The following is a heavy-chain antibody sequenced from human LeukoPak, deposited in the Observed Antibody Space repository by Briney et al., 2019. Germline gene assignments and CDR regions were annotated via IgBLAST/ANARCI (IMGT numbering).Heavy chain of an antibody. Sequence: ETLSLTCAVYGGSFSGYYWSWVRQAPGKGLEWVSAISGSGGSTYYADSVKGRFTISRDNSKNTLYLQMNSLRAEDTAVYYCAKARLWFGEYYMDVWGKGTTVTISS. D-gene: IGHD3-10*01. CDR1: GGSFSGYY. V-gene: IGHV3-23*01. CDR2: ISGSGGST. J-gene: IGHJ6*03. CDR3: AKARLWFGEYYMDV.